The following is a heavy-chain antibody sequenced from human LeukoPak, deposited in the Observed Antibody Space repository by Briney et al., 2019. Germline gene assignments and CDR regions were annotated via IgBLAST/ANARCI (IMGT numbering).Heavy chain of an antibody. Sequence: GRSLRLSCAASGFTFDDYAMPWVRQAPGKGLEWVSGVSWNSGSIDYADSVKGRFTISRDNNKNSLYLQMSSLRTEDTALYYCAKALSPFCTSTTCYADYWGQGTLVTVSS. CDR2: VSWNSGSI. V-gene: IGHV3-9*01. J-gene: IGHJ4*02. D-gene: IGHD2-2*01. CDR3: AKALSPFCTSTTCYADY. CDR1: GFTFDDYA.